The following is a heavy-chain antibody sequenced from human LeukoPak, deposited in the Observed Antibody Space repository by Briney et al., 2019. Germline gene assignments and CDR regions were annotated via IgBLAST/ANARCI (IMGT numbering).Heavy chain of an antibody. CDR2: ISSSSSYI. CDR1: GFTFSSYS. V-gene: IGHV3-21*01. Sequence: PGGSLRLPCAASGFTFSSYSMNWVRQAPGKGLEWVSSISSSSSYIYYADSVKGRFTISRDNSKNTLYLQMNTLRPEDTAIYYCARSPPSEYTPYYFDFWGQGALVTVSS. D-gene: IGHD1-1*01. CDR3: ARSPPSEYTPYYFDF. J-gene: IGHJ4*02.